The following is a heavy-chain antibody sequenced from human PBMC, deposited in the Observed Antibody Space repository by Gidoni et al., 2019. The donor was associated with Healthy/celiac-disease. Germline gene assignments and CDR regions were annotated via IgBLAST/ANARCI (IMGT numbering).Heavy chain of an antibody. V-gene: IGHV3-21*01. CDR1: GLTFSSYS. D-gene: IGHD3-3*01. J-gene: IGHJ6*02. CDR3: ASDFSLDSPTSRYYYGMDV. Sequence: EVQLVESGGGLVKPGGSRRLSCAASGLTFSSYSMTWVRQAPGKGLEWVSSISSRSNYIYYADSVKGRFTISRDNAKNSLYLQMNSLRAEDTAVYYCASDFSLDSPTSRYYYGMDVWGQGTTVTVSS. CDR2: ISSRSNYI.